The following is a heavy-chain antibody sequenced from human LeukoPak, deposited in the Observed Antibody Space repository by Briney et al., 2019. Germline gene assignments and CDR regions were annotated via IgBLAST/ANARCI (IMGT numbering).Heavy chain of an antibody. Sequence: SETLSLTCTVSGDSISSSSYYWGWIRQPPGKGLEWVGNIYYSGNAHYNLSLRGRVTISVDTSKNQFSLKLNSVTAADTAVYYCARPRRNGANFSGLDYWGQGTLVTVSS. CDR3: ARPRRNGANFSGLDY. D-gene: IGHD5-24*01. J-gene: IGHJ4*02. V-gene: IGHV4-39*01. CDR2: IYYSGNA. CDR1: GDSISSSSYY.